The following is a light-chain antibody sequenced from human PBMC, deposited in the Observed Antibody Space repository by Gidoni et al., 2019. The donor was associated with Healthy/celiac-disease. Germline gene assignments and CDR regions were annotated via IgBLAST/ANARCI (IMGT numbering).Light chain of an antibody. Sequence: QSALTQPASVSGAPGQSITIPCTGTSSDVGGYNYVSWYQQHPGKAPKPMIYDVSNRPSGVSNRFSGSKSGTTASLTISGLQAEDEADYYCNSYTSIWVFGGGTKLTVL. CDR1: SSDVGGYNY. CDR2: DVS. J-gene: IGLJ3*02. CDR3: NSYTSIWV. V-gene: IGLV2-14*03.